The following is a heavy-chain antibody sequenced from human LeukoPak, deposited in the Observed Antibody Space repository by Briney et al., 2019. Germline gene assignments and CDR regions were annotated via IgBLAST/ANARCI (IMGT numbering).Heavy chain of an antibody. Sequence: PSQALSLTCTVSGGSISSGDYYWSWIRQPPGKGLDWIGYIYYSGSTYYNPSLKSRVTISVDTSKNQFSLKLSSVTAADTAVYYCARDQGATGLDYWGQGTLVTVSS. V-gene: IGHV4-30-4*08. D-gene: IGHD1-26*01. CDR1: GGSISSGDYY. CDR2: IYYSGST. CDR3: ARDQGATGLDY. J-gene: IGHJ4*02.